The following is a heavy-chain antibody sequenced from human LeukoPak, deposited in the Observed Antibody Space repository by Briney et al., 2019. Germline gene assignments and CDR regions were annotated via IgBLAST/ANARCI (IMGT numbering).Heavy chain of an antibody. CDR2: IYYSGST. Sequence: KPSETLSLTCTVSGGSISSYYWSWIRQPPGKGLEWIGYIYYSGSTNYNPSLKSRVTISVDTSKNQFSLKLSSVTAADTAVYYCARGRRYFDWLYDYWGQGTLVTVSS. J-gene: IGHJ4*02. D-gene: IGHD3-9*01. V-gene: IGHV4-59*01. CDR1: GGSISSYY. CDR3: ARGRRYFDWLYDY.